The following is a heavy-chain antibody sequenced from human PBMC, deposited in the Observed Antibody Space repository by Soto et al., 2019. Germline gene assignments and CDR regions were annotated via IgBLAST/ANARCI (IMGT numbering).Heavy chain of an antibody. D-gene: IGHD6-19*01. Sequence: LRLSCAASGFTFSSYGMHWVRQAPGKGLEWVAVISYDGSNKYYADSVKGRFTISRDNSKNTLYLQMNSLRAEDTAVYYCAKSLHEYSSGRDYWGQGTLVTVSS. CDR3: AKSLHEYSSGRDY. CDR1: GFTFSSYG. J-gene: IGHJ4*02. CDR2: ISYDGSNK. V-gene: IGHV3-30*18.